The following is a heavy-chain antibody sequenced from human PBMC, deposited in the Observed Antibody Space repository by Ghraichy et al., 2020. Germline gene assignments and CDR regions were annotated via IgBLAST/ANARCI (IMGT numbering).Heavy chain of an antibody. CDR1: GGSISSGSYY. CDR2: IYTSGST. J-gene: IGHJ2*01. CDR3: ARVPVVYYYDSSGYASDWYFDL. V-gene: IGHV4-61*02. D-gene: IGHD3-22*01. Sequence: SETLSLTCTVSGGSISSGSYYWSWIRQPAGKGLEWIGRIYTSGSTNYNPSLKSRVTISVDTSKNQFSLKLSSVTAADTAVYYCARVPVVYYYDSSGYASDWYFDLWGRGTLVTVSS.